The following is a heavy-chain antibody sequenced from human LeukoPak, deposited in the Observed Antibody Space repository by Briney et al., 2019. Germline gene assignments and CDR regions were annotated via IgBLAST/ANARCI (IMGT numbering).Heavy chain of an antibody. CDR1: GFTFSSYA. CDR3: AKSGSSRQYYFDY. Sequence: GGSLRLSCAASGFTFSSYAMSWVRQAPGKGLEWASAISGSGGSTYYADSVKGRFTISRDNSKNTLYLQMNSLRAEDTAVYYCAKSGSSRQYYFDYWGQGTLVTVSS. J-gene: IGHJ4*02. V-gene: IGHV3-23*01. D-gene: IGHD1-26*01. CDR2: ISGSGGST.